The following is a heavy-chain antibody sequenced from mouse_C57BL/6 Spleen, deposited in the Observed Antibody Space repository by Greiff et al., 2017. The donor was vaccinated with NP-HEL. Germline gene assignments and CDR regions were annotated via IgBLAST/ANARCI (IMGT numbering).Heavy chain of an antibody. CDR2: IDPSDSYT. Sequence: QVQLQQPGAELVMPGASVKLSCKASGYTFTSYWMHWVKQRPGQGLEWIGEIDPSDSYTNYNQKFKGKATLTVDKSSSTAYMQLSSLTSEDSAVYYCARGRPSYFDYWGQGTTLTVSS. V-gene: IGHV1-69*01. CDR1: GYTFTSYW. J-gene: IGHJ2*01. CDR3: ARGRPSYFDY.